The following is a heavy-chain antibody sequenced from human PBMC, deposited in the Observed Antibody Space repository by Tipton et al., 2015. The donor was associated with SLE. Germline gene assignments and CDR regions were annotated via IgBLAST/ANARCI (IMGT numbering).Heavy chain of an antibody. V-gene: IGHV5-51*03. CDR2: IYPGDSDT. Sequence: QLVQSGAEVKKPGESLKISCEGSGYSFNNYWIAWVRQMPGKGLEWMGIIYPGDSDTRYSPSFQGQVTISVDKSISTAYLQWGSLKASDTAIYYCARLLNLVDFDYWGQRTLVTVSS. CDR3: ARLLNLVDFDY. CDR1: GYSFNNYW. J-gene: IGHJ4*02. D-gene: IGHD2-8*02.